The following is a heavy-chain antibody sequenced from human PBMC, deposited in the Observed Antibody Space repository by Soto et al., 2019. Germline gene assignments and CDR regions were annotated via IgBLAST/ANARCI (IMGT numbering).Heavy chain of an antibody. Sequence: SETLSLTCAVYGGSFSGYYWSWICQPPGKGLEWIGEINHSGSTNYNPSLKSRVIISVDTSKNQFSLKLSSVTAADTAVYYCARVQGSGSYYNGYGMDVWGQGTTVTVSS. D-gene: IGHD3-10*01. V-gene: IGHV4-34*01. J-gene: IGHJ6*02. CDR2: INHSGST. CDR1: GGSFSGYY. CDR3: ARVQGSGSYYNGYGMDV.